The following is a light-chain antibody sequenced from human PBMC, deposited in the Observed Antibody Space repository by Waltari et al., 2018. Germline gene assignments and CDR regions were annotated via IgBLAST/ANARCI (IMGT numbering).Light chain of an antibody. CDR3: GAWDNTLRGYV. Sequence: QSMLTQPPSASGTPGQSVTISCSGSSSNIGSHTVNWFQQLPGTAPRLLIYDNDRRPSGVPDRFSASSSGTSASLAISGLQSEDEADYYCGAWDNTLRGYVFGSGTLVTVL. J-gene: IGLJ1*01. CDR2: DND. V-gene: IGLV1-44*01. CDR1: SSNIGSHT.